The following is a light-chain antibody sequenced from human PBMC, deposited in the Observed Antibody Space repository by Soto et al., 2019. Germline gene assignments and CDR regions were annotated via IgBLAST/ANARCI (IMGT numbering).Light chain of an antibody. CDR1: QSINAW. CDR3: QQYNSYSPT. CDR2: DVS. V-gene: IGKV1-5*01. J-gene: IGKJ1*01. Sequence: DIQMTQAPSTLSASVGDTITITCRASQSINAWLAWYQQKAGKAPKLLIYDVSTLGAGVPSRFSGSGSGTEFTLTISSLQPDDFATYYCQQYNSYSPTFGQGTKVDIK.